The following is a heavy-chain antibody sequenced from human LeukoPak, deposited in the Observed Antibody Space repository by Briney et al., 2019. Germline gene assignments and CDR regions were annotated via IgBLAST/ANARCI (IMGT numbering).Heavy chain of an antibody. D-gene: IGHD6-19*01. Sequence: GGSLRLSCAASGFTFSSYSMNWVRQAPGKGLEWVSSISSTSSYRYYADSVKGRFTISRDNAKNSLYLQMNSLRAEDTAVYYCATESSGSGWSSETRPDYWGQGTLVTVSS. J-gene: IGHJ4*02. CDR1: GFTFSSYS. CDR3: ATESSGSGWSSETRPDY. CDR2: ISSTSSYR. V-gene: IGHV3-21*01.